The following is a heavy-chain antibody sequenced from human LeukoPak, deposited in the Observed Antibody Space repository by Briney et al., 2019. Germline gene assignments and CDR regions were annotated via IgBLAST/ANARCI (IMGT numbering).Heavy chain of an antibody. J-gene: IGHJ5*02. D-gene: IGHD5/OR15-5a*01. CDR3: ARGDLPAGWFDP. V-gene: IGHV4-38-2*01. CDR1: GYSISSGYY. Sequence: SETLSLTCAVSGYSISSGYYRGWIRQPPGKGLEWIGSIYHSGSTHYNPSLKSRVTISVDTSKNQFSLKLTSMTAADTAVYYCARGDLPAGWFDPWGQGTLVTVSS. CDR2: IYHSGST.